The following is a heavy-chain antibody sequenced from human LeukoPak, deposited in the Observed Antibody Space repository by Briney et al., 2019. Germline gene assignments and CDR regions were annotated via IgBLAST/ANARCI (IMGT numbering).Heavy chain of an antibody. D-gene: IGHD6-13*01. CDR2: ISSSTSTI. V-gene: IGHV3-11*01. J-gene: IGHJ4*02. Sequence: GGSLRLSCAASGFTFSDYYMSWIRQAPGKGLEWVSYISSSTSTIYYADSVKGRFTISRDNAKNSLYLQMNSLRAEDTAVYYCAKDPGYSSSWRFDYWGQGTLVTASS. CDR1: GFTFSDYY. CDR3: AKDPGYSSSWRFDY.